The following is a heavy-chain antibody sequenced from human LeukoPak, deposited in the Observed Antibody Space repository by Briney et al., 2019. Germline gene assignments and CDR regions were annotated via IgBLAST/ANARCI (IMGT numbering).Heavy chain of an antibody. D-gene: IGHD3-22*01. Sequence: GGSLRLSCAASGFTFSNAWMSWVRQAPGKGLEWAGRIKSKTDGGTTDYAAPVKGRFTISRDDSKNTLYLQMNSLKTEDTAVYYCATDLVSYYYDSSGYPLWGQGTLVTVSS. CDR3: ATDLVSYYYDSSGYPL. CDR1: GFTFSNAW. J-gene: IGHJ1*01. V-gene: IGHV3-15*01. CDR2: IKSKTDGGTT.